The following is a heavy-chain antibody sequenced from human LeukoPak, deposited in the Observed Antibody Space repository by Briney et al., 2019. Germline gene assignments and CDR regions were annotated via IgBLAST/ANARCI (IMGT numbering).Heavy chain of an antibody. D-gene: IGHD3-3*01. J-gene: IGHJ5*02. Sequence: GGSLGLSCAASGFTFSSYAMSWVRQAPGKGLEWVSAISGSGGSTYYADSVKGRFTISRDNSKNTLYLQMNSLRAEDTAVYYCAKGITIFGVAPNWFDPWGQGTLVTVSS. CDR3: AKGITIFGVAPNWFDP. CDR2: ISGSGGST. CDR1: GFTFSSYA. V-gene: IGHV3-23*01.